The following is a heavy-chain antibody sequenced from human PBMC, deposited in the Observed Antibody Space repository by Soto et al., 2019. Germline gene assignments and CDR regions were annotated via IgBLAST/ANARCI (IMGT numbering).Heavy chain of an antibody. Sequence: GGSLRLSCTASGFTFGDYAMSWFRQAPGKGLEWVGFIRSKAYGGTTEYAASVKGGFTISRDDSKSIAYLQMNSLKTEDTAVYYCTPAYCGGDCYSVPYYFDYWGQGTLVTVSS. V-gene: IGHV3-49*03. J-gene: IGHJ4*02. CDR1: GFTFGDYA. CDR3: TPAYCGGDCYSVPYYFDY. CDR2: IRSKAYGGTT. D-gene: IGHD2-21*01.